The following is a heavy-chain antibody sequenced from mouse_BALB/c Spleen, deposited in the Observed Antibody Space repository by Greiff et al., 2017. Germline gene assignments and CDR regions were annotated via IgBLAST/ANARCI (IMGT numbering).Heavy chain of an antibody. J-gene: IGHJ2*01. CDR2: INPGSGGT. V-gene: IGHV1-54*01. Sequence: QVQLKESGAELVRPGTSVKVSCKASGYAFTNYLIEWVKQRPGQGLEWIGVINPGSGGTNYNEKFKGKATLTADKSSSTAYMQLSSLTSDDSAVYFCARKFPSLGRYYFDYWGQGTTLTVSS. CDR3: ARKFPSLGRYYFDY. D-gene: IGHD4-1*01. CDR1: GYAFTNYL.